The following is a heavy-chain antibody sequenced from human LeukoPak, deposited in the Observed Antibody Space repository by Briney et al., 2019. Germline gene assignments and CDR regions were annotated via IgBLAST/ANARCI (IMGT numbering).Heavy chain of an antibody. V-gene: IGHV3-23*01. Sequence: GGSLRLSCAASGFTSSDFAMSGVRQAPGKGLECVSVISSSGGSTYSADSVKARFIISRDNSKNTLYLQVNSLTADDTAVYYCAKGHSDFGTGFDLWGQGTLVTVPS. CDR2: ISSSGGST. D-gene: IGHD4-17*01. CDR1: GFTSSDFA. J-gene: IGHJ4*02. CDR3: AKGHSDFGTGFDL.